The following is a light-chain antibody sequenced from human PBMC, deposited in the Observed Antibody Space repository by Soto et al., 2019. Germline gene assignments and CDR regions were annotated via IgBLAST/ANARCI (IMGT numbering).Light chain of an antibody. CDR1: QSVSRN. J-gene: IGKJ4*01. CDR2: DAS. V-gene: IGKV3-11*01. CDR3: QQRSNWPLT. Sequence: EIGVTQSPATPSFFPGERAPLSCKASQSVSRNLAWYQQKPGQAPRLLIYDASARATGIPARFSGSGSGTDFTLTISSLEPEDFAVYYCQQRSNWPLTFGGGTKVDIK.